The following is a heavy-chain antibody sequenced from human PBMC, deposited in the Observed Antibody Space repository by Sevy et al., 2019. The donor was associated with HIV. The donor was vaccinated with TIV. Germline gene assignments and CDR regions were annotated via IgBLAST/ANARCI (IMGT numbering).Heavy chain of an antibody. CDR3: ARHLRIAGAYYFYY. Sequence: SETLSLTCTVSGGSISSSSYYWGWIRQPPGKGLEWIGSIYYSGSTYYNPSLKSRVTISVDTSKNQFSLKLSSVTAADTAVYYCARHLRIAGAYYFYYWGQGTLVTVSS. D-gene: IGHD6-19*01. J-gene: IGHJ4*02. CDR2: IYYSGST. CDR1: GGSISSSSYY. V-gene: IGHV4-39*01.